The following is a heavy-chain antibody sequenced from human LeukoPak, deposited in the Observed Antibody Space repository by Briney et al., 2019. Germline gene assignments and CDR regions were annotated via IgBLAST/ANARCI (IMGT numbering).Heavy chain of an antibody. CDR1: GGTFSSYA. CDR2: IIPILGIA. V-gene: IGHV1-69*04. Sequence: ASVKVSCKASGGTFSSYAISWVRQAPGQGLEWMGRIIPILGIANYAQKFQGRVTITADKSTSTAYMELSSLRSEDTAVYYCARAETYYDILTGFDYWGQGPLVTVSS. D-gene: IGHD3-9*01. J-gene: IGHJ4*02. CDR3: ARAETYYDILTGFDY.